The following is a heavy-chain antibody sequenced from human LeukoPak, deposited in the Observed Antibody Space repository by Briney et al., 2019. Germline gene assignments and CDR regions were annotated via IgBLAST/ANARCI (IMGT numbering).Heavy chain of an antibody. CDR2: ISGSGGST. Sequence: GGSLRLSCAASGFTFSNYAMSWVRQAPGKGPEWVSSISGSGGSTFYADSVKGRFTISRDNSKNTLYLQVNSLRSEDTAVYYCAKKSPYGGADYWGQGALVTVSS. CDR3: AKKSPYGGADY. D-gene: IGHD4-23*01. J-gene: IGHJ4*02. CDR1: GFTFSNYA. V-gene: IGHV3-23*01.